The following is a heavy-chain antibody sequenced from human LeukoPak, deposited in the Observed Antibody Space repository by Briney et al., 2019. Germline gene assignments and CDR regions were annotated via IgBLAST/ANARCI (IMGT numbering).Heavy chain of an antibody. Sequence: ASVKVSCKASGYTFTGYYLHWVRQAPGQGLEWMGWINPSGGTNYAQKFQGRVTMTRDTSISTAYMELSSLRSEDTAVYYCARSMDYYGSGSYYRNWFDPWGQGTLVTVSS. CDR2: INPSGGT. CDR1: GYTFTGYY. CDR3: ARSMDYYGSGSYYRNWFDP. J-gene: IGHJ5*02. D-gene: IGHD3-10*01. V-gene: IGHV1-2*02.